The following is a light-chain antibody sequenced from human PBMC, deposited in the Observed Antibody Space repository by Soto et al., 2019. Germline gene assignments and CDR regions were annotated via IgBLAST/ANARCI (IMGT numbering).Light chain of an antibody. CDR1: QSVSRN. CDR3: QQRSNWAT. J-gene: IGKJ3*01. V-gene: IGKV3-11*01. Sequence: EIVLTQSPATLCLSPGERATLSCRASQSVSRNLAWYQQKPGQAPRLLIYDASNRATGIPARFSGSGSVTDFTITISSLEPEDFAVYYCQQRSNWATFGPGTKLDIK. CDR2: DAS.